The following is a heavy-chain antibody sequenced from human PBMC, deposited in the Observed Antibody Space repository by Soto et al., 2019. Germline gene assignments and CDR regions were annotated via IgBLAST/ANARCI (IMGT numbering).Heavy chain of an antibody. J-gene: IGHJ4*02. CDR2: IYYSGST. CDR3: ARDEQQLATFDY. Sequence: QVQLQESGPGLVKPSQTLSLTCTVSGGSISSGDYYWSWIRQPPGKGLEWIGYIYYSGSTYYNPSPESRVTISVDTSKNQFSLKLSSVTAADTAVYYCARDEQQLATFDYWGQGTLVTVSS. D-gene: IGHD6-13*01. CDR1: GGSISSGDYY. V-gene: IGHV4-30-4*01.